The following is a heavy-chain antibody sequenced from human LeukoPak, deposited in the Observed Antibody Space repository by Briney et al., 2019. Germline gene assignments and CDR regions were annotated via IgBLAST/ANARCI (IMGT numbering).Heavy chain of an antibody. CDR2: MNPNSGNT. CDR1: GYTFTSYY. Sequence: ASVKVSCKASGYTFTSYYMHWVRQAPGQGLEWMGWMNPNSGNTGYAQKFQGRVTMTRNTSISTAYMELSSLRSEDTAVYYCARAGSISGSYLGYWGQGTLVTVSS. D-gene: IGHD3-10*01. V-gene: IGHV1-8*02. J-gene: IGHJ4*02. CDR3: ARAGSISGSYLGY.